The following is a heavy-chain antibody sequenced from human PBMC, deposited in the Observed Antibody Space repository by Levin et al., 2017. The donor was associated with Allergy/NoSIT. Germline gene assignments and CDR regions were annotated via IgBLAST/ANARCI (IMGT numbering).Heavy chain of an antibody. D-gene: IGHD5-18*01. CDR1: GFNFRDYW. Sequence: GGSLRLSCVVSGFNFRDYWMSWVRQAPGKGLEWVANIKEDGSEKHSADSVKGRFTISRDNAKNSLSLQMNSLRAEDTAVYYCATYFHTASLDSWGQGTLVTVSS. V-gene: IGHV3-7*02. CDR2: IKEDGSEK. J-gene: IGHJ5*01. CDR3: ATYFHTASLDS.